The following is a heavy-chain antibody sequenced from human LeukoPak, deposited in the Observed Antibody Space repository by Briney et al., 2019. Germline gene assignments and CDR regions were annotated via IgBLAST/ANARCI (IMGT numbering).Heavy chain of an antibody. Sequence: GGSLRLSCAASGFTFNKFAMSWVRQAPGKGLEWVSGIIENGGETYYADSVRGRFTISRDNSKNTLYLQMNSLRAEDTAVYYCAKDYEYNSNTWYFHWGRGTLVSVSS. CDR3: AKDYEYNSNTWYFH. CDR1: GFTFNKFA. J-gene: IGHJ4*02. D-gene: IGHD6-13*01. CDR2: IIENGGET. V-gene: IGHV3-23*01.